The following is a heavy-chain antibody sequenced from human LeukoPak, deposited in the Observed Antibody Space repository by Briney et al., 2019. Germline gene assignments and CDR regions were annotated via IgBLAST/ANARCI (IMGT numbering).Heavy chain of an antibody. CDR2: IYYSGST. D-gene: IGHD4-17*01. J-gene: IGHJ3*02. CDR3: ARGYGDYEDYAFDI. Sequence: NPSETLSLTCTVSGGSISSYYWSWIRQPPGKGLEWIGYIYYSGSTNYNPSLKSRATISVDTSKNQFSLKLSSVTAADTAVYYCARGYGDYEDYAFDIWGQGTMVTVSS. V-gene: IGHV4-59*01. CDR1: GGSISSYY.